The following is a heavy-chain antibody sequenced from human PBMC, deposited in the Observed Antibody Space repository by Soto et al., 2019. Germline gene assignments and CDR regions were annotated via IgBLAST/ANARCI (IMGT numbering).Heavy chain of an antibody. D-gene: IGHD6-13*01. J-gene: IGHJ5*02. V-gene: IGHV1-69*02. CDR3: ARTSIAAANNWCDP. CDR1: GGTFSSYT. Sequence: QVQLVQSGAEVKKPGSSVKVSCKASGGTFSSYTISWVRQAPGQGLEWMGRIIPILGIANYAQKFQGRVTITADKSTSTAYMELSSLRSEDTAVYYCARTSIAAANNWCDPWGQGTLVTVSS. CDR2: IIPILGIA.